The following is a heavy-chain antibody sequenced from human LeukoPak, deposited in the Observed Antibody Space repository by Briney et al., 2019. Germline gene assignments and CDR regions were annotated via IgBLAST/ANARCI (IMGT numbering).Heavy chain of an antibody. V-gene: IGHV1-2*02. CDR1: GYTFTGYY. D-gene: IGHD3-10*01. CDR2: INPNSGGT. J-gene: IGHJ4*02. Sequence: ASVKVSCKASGYTFTGYYMHWVRQAPGQGLECMGWINPNSGGTNYAQKFQGRVTMTRDTSISTAYMELSRLRSDDTAVYYCARAGRLWFGELLPPYYWGQGTLVTVSS. CDR3: ARAGRLWFGELLPPYY.